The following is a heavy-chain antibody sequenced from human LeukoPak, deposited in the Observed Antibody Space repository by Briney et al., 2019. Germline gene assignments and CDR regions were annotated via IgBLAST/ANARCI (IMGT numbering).Heavy chain of an antibody. V-gene: IGHV4-30-4*01. Sequence: PSETLSLTCTVSGGSISSGDYYWSWIRQPPGKGLEWIGYIYYSGSTYYNPSLKSRVTISVDTSKNQFSLKLSSVTAADTAVYYCARDLENYSGSYYGYWGQGTLVTVSS. CDR3: ARDLENYSGSYYGY. CDR1: GGSISSGDYY. J-gene: IGHJ4*02. CDR2: IYYSGST. D-gene: IGHD1-26*01.